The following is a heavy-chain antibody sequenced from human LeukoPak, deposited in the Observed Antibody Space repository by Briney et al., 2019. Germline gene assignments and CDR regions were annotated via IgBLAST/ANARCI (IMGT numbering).Heavy chain of an antibody. CDR2: IYSSGST. J-gene: IGHJ4*02. Sequence: SETLSLTCTVSGGSISNYYWSWIRQPPGKGLEWIGYIYSSGSTNYNPSLKSRVTISVDTSKNQFSLKLSSVTAADTAVYYCARFAYCGGHCWYYFDYWGQGSLVTVSS. D-gene: IGHD2-21*02. CDR1: GGSISNYY. CDR3: ARFAYCGGHCWYYFDY. V-gene: IGHV4-59*01.